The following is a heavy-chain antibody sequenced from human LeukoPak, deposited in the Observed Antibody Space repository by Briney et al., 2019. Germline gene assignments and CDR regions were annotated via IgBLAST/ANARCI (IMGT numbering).Heavy chain of an antibody. CDR3: AKGCSGSTTCYLIDY. CDR1: GFTFSSHG. D-gene: IGHD2-2*01. CDR2: ISNDGTNK. J-gene: IGHJ4*02. V-gene: IGHV3-30*18. Sequence: GGSLRLSCAASGFTFSSHGMHWVRQAPGKGLEWVAVISNDGTNKNYVDSVKGRFTISRDNSKNTLYLQMNSLRTEDTAVYYCAKGCSGSTTCYLIDYWGQGTLVTVSS.